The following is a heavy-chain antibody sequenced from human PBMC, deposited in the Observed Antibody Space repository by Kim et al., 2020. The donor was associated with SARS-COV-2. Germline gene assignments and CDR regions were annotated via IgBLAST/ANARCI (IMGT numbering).Heavy chain of an antibody. CDR3: ARVTMVRGVIIRNYYGMDV. Sequence: SRVTISVDTSKNQFSLKLSSVTAADTAVYYCARVTMVRGVIIRNYYGMDVWGQGTTVTVSS. V-gene: IGHV4-59*01. D-gene: IGHD3-10*01. J-gene: IGHJ6*02.